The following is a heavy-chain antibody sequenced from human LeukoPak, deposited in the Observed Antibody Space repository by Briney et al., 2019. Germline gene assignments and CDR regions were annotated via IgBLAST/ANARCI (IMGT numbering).Heavy chain of an antibody. CDR2: ISGSGGTT. V-gene: IGHV3-23*01. J-gene: IGHJ4*02. CDR3: AKVYCSPSKCQLVDY. D-gene: IGHD2-15*01. Sequence: GGSLRLSCAASGVTFSSYAMGWVRQAPGKGLEWVSGISGSGGTTYYADSVKGRFTISRDNPENTLYLQMNSLRAEDTAVYFCAKVYCSPSKCQLVDYWGQGTLVTVSS. CDR1: GVTFSSYA.